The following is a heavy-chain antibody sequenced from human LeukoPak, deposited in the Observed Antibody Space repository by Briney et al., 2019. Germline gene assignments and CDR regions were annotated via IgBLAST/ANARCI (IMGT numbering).Heavy chain of an antibody. CDR2: IYYSGNT. D-gene: IGHD3-22*01. CDR3: ARDKGEYYDSSGYLDY. V-gene: IGHV4-59*01. Sequence: SETLSLTCAVYGGSFSSYYWSWIRQTPGKGLEWIGYIYYSGNTNCNPALRSRVTMSVDRSKNQFSLKLSSVTAADTAVYYCARDKGEYYDSSGYLDYWGQGTLVTVSS. J-gene: IGHJ4*02. CDR1: GGSFSSYY.